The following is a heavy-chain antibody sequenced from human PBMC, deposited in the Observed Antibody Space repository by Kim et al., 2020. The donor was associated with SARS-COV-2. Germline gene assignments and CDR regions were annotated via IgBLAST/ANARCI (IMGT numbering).Heavy chain of an antibody. J-gene: IGHJ4*02. D-gene: IGHD1-26*01. CDR3: AKSLIVGATLEY. Sequence: YYADSVKGRFTISRDNSKNTLYLQMNSLRAEDTAVYYCAKSLIVGATLEYWGQGTLVTVSS. V-gene: IGHV3-30*02.